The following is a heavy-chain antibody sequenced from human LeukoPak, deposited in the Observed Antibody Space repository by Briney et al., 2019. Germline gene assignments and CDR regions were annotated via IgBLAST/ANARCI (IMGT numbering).Heavy chain of an antibody. J-gene: IGHJ4*02. Sequence: PGGSLRLSCAASGFTFSSYAMSWVRQAPGKGLEWVSAISGSGGSTYYADSVKGRFTISRDNSKNTLYLQMNSLRAEDTAVYYCAKRIDYGSGSPHYYFDYWGQGTLVTVSS. CDR2: ISGSGGST. CDR1: GFTFSSYA. V-gene: IGHV3-23*01. CDR3: AKRIDYGSGSPHYYFDY. D-gene: IGHD3-10*01.